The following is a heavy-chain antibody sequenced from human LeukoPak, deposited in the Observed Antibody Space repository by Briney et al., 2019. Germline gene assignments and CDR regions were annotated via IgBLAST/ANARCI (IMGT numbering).Heavy chain of an antibody. CDR2: ITASGIAM. Sequence: PGGSLRLSCAASGFTVSSNYMSWVRQAPGKGLEWVSHITASGIAMFYADSVKGRFTISRDNAKNSLYLQMNSLRDEDTAVYYCASSGSYRFDYWGQGTLVTVSS. V-gene: IGHV3-48*02. J-gene: IGHJ4*02. CDR3: ASSGSYRFDY. CDR1: GFTVSSNY. D-gene: IGHD1-26*01.